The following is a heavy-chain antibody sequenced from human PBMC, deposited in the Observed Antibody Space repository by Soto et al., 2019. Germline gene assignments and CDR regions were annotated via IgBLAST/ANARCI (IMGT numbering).Heavy chain of an antibody. V-gene: IGHV1-69*12. D-gene: IGHD3-22*01. Sequence: QVQLVQSGAEVKKPGSSVKVSCKASVGTFSSYAITWVRQAPGQGLEWMGGIIPIFGTANYAQKVQGRVTITADESTSTAYMELSSLRSEDTAVYYCARDRGPSSGYYPYWFDPWGQGTPVTVSS. J-gene: IGHJ5*02. CDR3: ARDRGPSSGYYPYWFDP. CDR2: IIPIFGTA. CDR1: VGTFSSYA.